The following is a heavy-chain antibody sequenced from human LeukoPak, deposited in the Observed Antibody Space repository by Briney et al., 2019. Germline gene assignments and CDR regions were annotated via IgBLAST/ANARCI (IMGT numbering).Heavy chain of an antibody. CDR2: TYYRSKWYN. D-gene: IGHD6-6*01. CDR1: GDSVSSNSAA. Sequence: SQTLSLTCAISGDSVSSNSAAWNWIRRSPSRGLEWLGRTYYRSKWYNDYAVSVKSRITINPDTSKNQFSLQLNSVTPEDTAVYCCAKSIAARYDYWGQGTLVTVSS. J-gene: IGHJ4*02. V-gene: IGHV6-1*01. CDR3: AKSIAARYDY.